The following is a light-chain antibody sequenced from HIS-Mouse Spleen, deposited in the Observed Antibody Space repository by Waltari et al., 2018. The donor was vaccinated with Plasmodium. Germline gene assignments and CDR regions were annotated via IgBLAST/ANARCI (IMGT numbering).Light chain of an antibody. CDR1: QRISSW. J-gene: IGKJ1*01. CDR2: KSS. Sequence: DIQMTQSPSTLSASVGDRVTITCRASQRISSWLAWYQQKPGKAPKRLIYKSSSLESGVPSRFSGSGSGTEFTLTISSLQPDDCATYYCEQYNSYSWTFGQGTKVEIK. V-gene: IGKV1-5*03. CDR3: EQYNSYSWT.